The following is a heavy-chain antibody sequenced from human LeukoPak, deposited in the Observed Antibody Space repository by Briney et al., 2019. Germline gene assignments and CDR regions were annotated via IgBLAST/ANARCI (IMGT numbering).Heavy chain of an antibody. D-gene: IGHD3-10*01. CDR2: INHSGST. V-gene: IGHV4-34*01. J-gene: IGHJ4*02. CDR3: ARGSITMAFDY. CDR1: GGSFSGYY. Sequence: SETLSLTCAVYGGSFSGYYWSWIRQPPGKGLEWIGEINHSGSTNYNPPLKSRVTISVDTSKNQFSLKLSSVTAADTAVYYCARGSITMAFDYWGQGTLVTVSS.